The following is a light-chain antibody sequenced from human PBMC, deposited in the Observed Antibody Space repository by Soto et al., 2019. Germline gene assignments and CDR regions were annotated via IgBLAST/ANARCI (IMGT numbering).Light chain of an antibody. CDR1: QSIGTW. V-gene: IGKV1-5*01. CDR2: DAS. Sequence: DVQMTQSPSTLSASVGDRLAITCRASQSIGTWLAWYQQKPGKAPKLLIYDASSLQTGVPPRFSGSGSGTEFTLTIRSLQPDDIADYYCQQYSSYSAWTFGEGTKVDIK. J-gene: IGKJ1*01. CDR3: QQYSSYSAWT.